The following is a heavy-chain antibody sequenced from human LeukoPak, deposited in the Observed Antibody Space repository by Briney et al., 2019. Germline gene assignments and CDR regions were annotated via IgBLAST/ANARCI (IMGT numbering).Heavy chain of an antibody. D-gene: IGHD3-16*02. J-gene: IGHJ4*02. Sequence: GGSLRLSCAASGFTFRDYAMSWVRQAPGKGLEWVSGISGSGGRTYYADSVKGRFTISRDNSKNTLYLQMNSLRADDTAVYYCAKDLFSDNGSDRYYFDYWGQGSLVTDSS. CDR1: GFTFRDYA. CDR3: AKDLFSDNGSDRYYFDY. CDR2: ISGSGGRT. V-gene: IGHV3-23*01.